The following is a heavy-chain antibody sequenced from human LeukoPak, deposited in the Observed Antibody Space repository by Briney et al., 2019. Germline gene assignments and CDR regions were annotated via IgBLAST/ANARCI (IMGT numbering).Heavy chain of an antibody. CDR3: ARSAAAGFSYYSYYLDV. CDR2: INSDGSST. J-gene: IGHJ6*03. D-gene: IGHD6-13*01. Sequence: GGSLRLSCAASGFTFSSHWIHWVRHAPGKGLVWVSRINSDGSSTTYADSVKGRFTISRDNAKNTLYLQMNSLRAEDTAVYYCARSAAAGFSYYSYYLDVWGKGTTVTIFS. V-gene: IGHV3-74*01. CDR1: GFTFSSHW.